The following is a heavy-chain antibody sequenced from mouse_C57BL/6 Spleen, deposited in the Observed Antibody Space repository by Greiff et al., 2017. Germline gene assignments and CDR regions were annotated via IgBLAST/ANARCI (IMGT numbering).Heavy chain of an antibody. CDR1: GYTFTGYW. V-gene: IGHV1-9*01. D-gene: IGHD1-1*01. CDR2: ILPGSGST. CDR3: ARLGTTVVATGHAMDY. Sequence: QVQLQQSGAELMKPGASVKLSCKATGYTFTGYWIEWVKQRPGHGLEWIGEILPGSGSTNYNEKFKGKATFTADTSSNTAYMQRSSLTTEDSASYYCARLGTTVVATGHAMDYRGQGTSVTVSS. J-gene: IGHJ4*01.